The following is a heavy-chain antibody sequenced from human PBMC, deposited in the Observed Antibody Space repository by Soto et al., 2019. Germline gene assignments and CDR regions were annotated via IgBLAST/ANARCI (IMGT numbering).Heavy chain of an antibody. D-gene: IGHD2-21*02. J-gene: IGHJ6*02. CDR1: GFTFSMYS. Sequence: GGSLRLSCEVSGFTFSMYSMSWVRQSPGKGLEWVAKIPQDGVDGHYADSVKGRFTISRDNVKNSLYLQLNNLRAEDTAVYYCARDHLILPAHDFFYGSDVWGRGATVTVSS. CDR2: IPQDGVDG. CDR3: ARDHLILPAHDFFYGSDV. V-gene: IGHV3-7*03.